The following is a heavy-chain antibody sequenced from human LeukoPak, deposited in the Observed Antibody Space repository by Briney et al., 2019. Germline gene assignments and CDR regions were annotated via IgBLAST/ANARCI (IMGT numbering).Heavy chain of an antibody. CDR1: GFTFSDYY. D-gene: IGHD3-10*01. Sequence: GGSLRLSCAASGFTFSDYYMSWIRQAPGEGLEWVSAISGSGGSTYYADSVKGRFTISRDNSKNTLYLQMNSLRAEDTAVYYCAKAVVVRGYFGYWGQGTLVTVSS. J-gene: IGHJ4*02. CDR2: ISGSGGST. CDR3: AKAVVVRGYFGY. V-gene: IGHV3-23*01.